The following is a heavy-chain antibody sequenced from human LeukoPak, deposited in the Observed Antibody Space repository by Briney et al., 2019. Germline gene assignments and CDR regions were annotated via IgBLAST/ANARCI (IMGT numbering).Heavy chain of an antibody. CDR3: ARGTMFPYYFDY. CDR1: GFTFSRNS. V-gene: IGHV3-21*01. CDR2: ISTSSSYI. Sequence: GGSLRLSCAASGFTFSRNSMTWVRQAPGKGLEWVSFISTSSSYIYYADSMKGRFTISRDNAKNSLYLQMNSLRAEDTAVYYCARGTMFPYYFDYWGQGTLVTVSS. D-gene: IGHD3-10*02. J-gene: IGHJ4*02.